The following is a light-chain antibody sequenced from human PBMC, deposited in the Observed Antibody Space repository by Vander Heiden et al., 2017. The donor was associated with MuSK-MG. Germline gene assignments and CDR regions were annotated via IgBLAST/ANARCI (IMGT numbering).Light chain of an antibody. CDR2: AAS. CDR1: QTISSY. CDR3: LQSDSHPLT. J-gene: IGKJ1*01. V-gene: IGKV1-39*01. Sequence: DIQMTQSPSSLSASVGDRVTITCRASQTISSYLNWYQQKPGKAPKLLIYAASTLQSGVPSRFSGSGSGTDFTLTISRLQPEDFATYFCLQSDSHPLTFGQGTKVDIK.